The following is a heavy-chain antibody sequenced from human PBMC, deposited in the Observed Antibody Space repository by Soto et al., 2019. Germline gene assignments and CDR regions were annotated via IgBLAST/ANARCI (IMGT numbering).Heavy chain of an antibody. CDR1: GFTFSRFW. J-gene: IGHJ4*02. CDR3: ATLNSFGSDY. Sequence: EVQLVESGGGLVQPGGSLRLSCAASGFTFSRFWMHWVRQAPGKGLVWVSRITEDGSTTTYAVSVKGRFTISRDNAKNTVYLQMNSLRAEDTAVYYCATLNSFGSDYWGQGTVVTVSS. V-gene: IGHV3-74*01. D-gene: IGHD3-10*01. CDR2: ITEDGSTT.